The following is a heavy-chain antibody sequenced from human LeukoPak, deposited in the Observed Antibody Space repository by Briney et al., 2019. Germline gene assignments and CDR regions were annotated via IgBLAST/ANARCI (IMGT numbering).Heavy chain of an antibody. CDR1: GGSISRYY. V-gene: IGHV4-59*01. J-gene: IGHJ6*02. CDR2: IYFSGAT. D-gene: IGHD4-17*01. Sequence: SETLSLTCTVSGGSISRYYWSWIRQPPGKGLEWIDIYFSGATNYNPPLKSRVTISVDTSKNQFSLKLSSVTAADTAVYYCAREDPQTTVPEGLDVWGQGTTVIVSS. CDR3: AREDPQTTVPEGLDV.